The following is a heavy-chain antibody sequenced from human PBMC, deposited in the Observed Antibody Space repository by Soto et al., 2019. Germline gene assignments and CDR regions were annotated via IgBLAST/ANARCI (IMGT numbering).Heavy chain of an antibody. CDR2: IYWDDDK. CDR3: ARWMKMTTVTTYAFDI. Sequence: SGPTLVNPTQTLTLTFTFSGFSLITSGVGVGWIRQPPGKALEWLALIYWDDDKRYSPSLKSRLTITKDTSKNQVVLTMTNMDPVDTATYYCARWMKMTTVTTYAFDIWGQGTMVTV. D-gene: IGHD4-17*01. J-gene: IGHJ3*02. CDR1: GFSLITSGVG. V-gene: IGHV2-5*02.